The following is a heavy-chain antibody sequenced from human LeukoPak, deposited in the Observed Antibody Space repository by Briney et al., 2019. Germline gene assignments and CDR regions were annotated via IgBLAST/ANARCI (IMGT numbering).Heavy chain of an antibody. D-gene: IGHD6-13*01. CDR3: AKGFRGYSSSFFDY. CDR1: GLSFSGYA. Sequence: GGSLRLSCAASGLSFSGYAMSWVRQAPGKGLEWVSGIRGSGSTTFYVDSVKGRFTISRDNSKNTLYLQMNSLRAEDTAIYYCAKGFRGYSSSFFDYWGQGTLVTVSS. V-gene: IGHV3-23*01. J-gene: IGHJ4*02. CDR2: IRGSGSTT.